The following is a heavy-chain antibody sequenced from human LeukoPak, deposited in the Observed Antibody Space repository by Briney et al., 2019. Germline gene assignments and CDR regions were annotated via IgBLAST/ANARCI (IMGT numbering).Heavy chain of an antibody. CDR2: IYYSGST. CDR3: ARAIMVRGVTA. CDR1: GGSTRSYY. D-gene: IGHD3-10*01. Sequence: PSETLSLTCTVSGGSTRSYYWSWIRQPPGKGLEWIGYIYYSGSTYYNPSLKSRVTISVDTSKNQFSLKLSSVTAADTAVYYCARAIMVRGVTAWGQGTLVTVSS. J-gene: IGHJ4*02. V-gene: IGHV4-59*08.